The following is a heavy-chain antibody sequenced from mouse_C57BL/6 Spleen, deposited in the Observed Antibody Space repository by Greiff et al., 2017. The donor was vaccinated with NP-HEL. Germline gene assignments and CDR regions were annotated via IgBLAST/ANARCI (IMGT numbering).Heavy chain of an antibody. CDR3: ASSWDGGDY. D-gene: IGHD4-1*01. V-gene: IGHV1-59*01. CDR1: GYTFTSYW. Sequence: QVQLQQPGAELVRPGTSVKLSCKASGYTFTSYWMHWVKQRPGQGLEWIGVIDPSDSYTNYNQKFKGKATLTVDTSSSTAYMQLSSLTSEDSAVYYCASSWDGGDYWGQGTTLTVSS. J-gene: IGHJ2*01. CDR2: IDPSDSYT.